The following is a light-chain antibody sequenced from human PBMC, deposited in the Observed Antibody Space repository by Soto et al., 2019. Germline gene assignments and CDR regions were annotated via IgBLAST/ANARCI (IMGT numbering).Light chain of an antibody. V-gene: IGKV1-5*01. CDR1: QSISSW. Sequence: DIQMTQSPSTLSASVGDRVTIACRASQSISSWLAWYQQKPGKAPKVLIYDASSLESGVPSRFSGSGSGTEFTLTISSLQPDDFATYYCQQYNSYWKFGQGTKVEIK. J-gene: IGKJ1*01. CDR2: DAS. CDR3: QQYNSYWK.